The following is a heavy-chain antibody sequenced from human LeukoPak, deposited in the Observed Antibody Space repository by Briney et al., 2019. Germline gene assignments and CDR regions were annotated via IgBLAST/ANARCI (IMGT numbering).Heavy chain of an antibody. CDR2: INHSGST. CDR3: ARGYSNYDY. J-gene: IGHJ4*02. V-gene: IGHV4-34*01. D-gene: IGHD4-11*01. Sequence: PSETLSLTCAVYGGSFSGYYWSWIRQPPGKGLEWIGEINHSGSTNYNPSLKSRVTISVDASKNQFSLKLSSVTAADTAVYYCARGYSNYDYWGQGTLVTVSS. CDR1: GGSFSGYY.